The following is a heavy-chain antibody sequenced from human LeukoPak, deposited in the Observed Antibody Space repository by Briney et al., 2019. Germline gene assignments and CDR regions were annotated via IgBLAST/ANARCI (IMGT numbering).Heavy chain of an antibody. J-gene: IGHJ6*02. CDR3: AKELGELLSLREYYGMDV. Sequence: GRSLRLSCAASGFTFSSYGMHWVRQAPGKGLEWVAVISYDGSNKYYADSVKGRFTISRDNSKNTLYLQMNSLRAEDTAVYYCAKELGELLSLREYYGMDVWGQGTTVTVSS. D-gene: IGHD3-10*01. CDR1: GFTFSSYG. CDR2: ISYDGSNK. V-gene: IGHV3-30*18.